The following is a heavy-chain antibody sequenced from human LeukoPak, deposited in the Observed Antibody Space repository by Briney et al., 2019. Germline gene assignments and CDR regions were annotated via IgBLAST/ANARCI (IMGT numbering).Heavy chain of an antibody. CDR2: INQDGSEK. J-gene: IGHJ6*03. CDR1: GFSFSSYW. D-gene: IGHD3-10*01. V-gene: IGHV3-7*01. CDR3: ARGVGSGSYMYMDV. Sequence: GGSLRPSCVASGFSFSSYWMSWVRQAPGKGLEWVGNINQDGSEKYYVDSMSGRFTISRDNGKNSLYLQMNSLRAEDTAVYYCARGVGSGSYMYMDVWGKGTTVTISS.